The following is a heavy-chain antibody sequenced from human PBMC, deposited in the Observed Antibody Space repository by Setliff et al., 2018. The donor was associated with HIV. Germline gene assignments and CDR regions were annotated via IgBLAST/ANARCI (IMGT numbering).Heavy chain of an antibody. V-gene: IGHV4-38-2*01. D-gene: IGHD6-19*01. J-gene: IGHJ5*02. Sequence: SETLSLTCAASGYSINSGFSRAWIRQPPGQGPRWIGSINQSGSIYYNPSLQSRVTISVDSSKNQFSLNLFSVTAADTAVYSCARPRRVRSRAWYWFDIWGQGTLVTVSS. CDR1: GYSINSGFS. CDR3: ARPRRVRSRAWYWFDI. CDR2: INQSGSI.